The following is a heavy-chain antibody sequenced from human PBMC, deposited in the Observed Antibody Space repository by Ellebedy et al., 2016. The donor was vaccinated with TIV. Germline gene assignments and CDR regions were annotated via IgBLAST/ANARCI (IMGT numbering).Heavy chain of an antibody. J-gene: IGHJ4*02. CDR3: ARASAHAWYYFDY. Sequence: GESLKISCAGSGFTFSDYAMGWVRQAPGKGLEWVSGISGSGHTTFYADSVKGRFTFSRDNSKNTLFLQMSSRRAEDTAIYYCARASAHAWYYFDYWGQGTLVTVSS. V-gene: IGHV3-23*01. CDR1: GFTFSDYA. D-gene: IGHD3-16*01. CDR2: ISGSGHTT.